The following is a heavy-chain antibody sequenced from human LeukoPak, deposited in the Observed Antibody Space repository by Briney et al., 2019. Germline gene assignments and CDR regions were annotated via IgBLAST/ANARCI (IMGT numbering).Heavy chain of an antibody. CDR2: IYHSGST. CDR1: GGSISSYS. Sequence: SETLSLTCTVSGGSISSYSWSWIRQPPGKGLEWIGYIYHSGSTYYNPSLKSRVTISVDRSKNQFSLKLSSVTAADTAVYYCARGGMVEGLDYWGQGTLVTVSS. CDR3: ARGGMVEGLDY. J-gene: IGHJ4*02. V-gene: IGHV4-30-2*01. D-gene: IGHD2-15*01.